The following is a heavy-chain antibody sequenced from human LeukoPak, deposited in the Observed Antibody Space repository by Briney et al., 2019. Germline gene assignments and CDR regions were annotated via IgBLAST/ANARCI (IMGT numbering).Heavy chain of an antibody. CDR1: GFTFSSYW. D-gene: IGHD6-6*01. Sequence: PGGSLRLSCAASGFTFSSYWMSWVRQAPGKGLEWVANIKQDGSEKYYVDSVKGRFTISRDNAKNSLYLQMNSLRAEDMALYYCAKDISSSPEDAFDIWGQGTMVTVSS. CDR2: IKQDGSEK. J-gene: IGHJ3*02. V-gene: IGHV3-7*03. CDR3: AKDISSSPEDAFDI.